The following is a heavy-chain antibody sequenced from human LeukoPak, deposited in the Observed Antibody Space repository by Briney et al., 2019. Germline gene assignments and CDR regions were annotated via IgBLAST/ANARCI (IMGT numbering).Heavy chain of an antibody. CDR3: ARAKVAVAGTFGY. D-gene: IGHD6-19*01. CDR2: INSDGSST. CDR1: GFTFSSYW. Sequence: GGSLRLSCAASGFTFSSYWMHWVRQAPGKGLVWVSRINSDGSSTSYADSVKGRFTISRVNAKNTLYLQMNSLRAEDTAVYYCARAKVAVAGTFGYWGQGTLVTVSS. J-gene: IGHJ4*02. V-gene: IGHV3-74*01.